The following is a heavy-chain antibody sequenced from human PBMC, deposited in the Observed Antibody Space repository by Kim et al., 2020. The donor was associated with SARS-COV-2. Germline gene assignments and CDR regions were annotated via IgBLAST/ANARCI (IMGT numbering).Heavy chain of an antibody. J-gene: IGHJ4*02. D-gene: IGHD3-3*01. CDR1: GGSISSSSYY. V-gene: IGHV4-39*01. CDR2: IYYSGST. Sequence: SETLSLTCTVSGGSISSSSYYWGWIRQPPGKGLEWIGSIYYSGSTYYNPSLKRRVTISVDTSKNQFSLKLSSVTAADTAVYYCARSYYDFWSGYLGIFDYWGQGTLVTVSS. CDR3: ARSYYDFWSGYLGIFDY.